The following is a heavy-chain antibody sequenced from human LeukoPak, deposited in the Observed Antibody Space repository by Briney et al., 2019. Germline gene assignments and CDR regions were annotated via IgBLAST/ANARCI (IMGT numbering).Heavy chain of an antibody. J-gene: IGHJ4*02. V-gene: IGHV3-33*01. CDR3: ARVPDYGGNVPFDY. CDR1: GFTFSSYG. CDR2: IWYDGSNT. D-gene: IGHD4-23*01. Sequence: GGSLRLSCAASGFTFSSYGMHWVRRAPGKGLEWVAVIWYDGSNTYYADSVKGRFTISRDNSKNTLYLQMNSLRAEDTAVYYCARVPDYGGNVPFDYWGQGTLVTVSS.